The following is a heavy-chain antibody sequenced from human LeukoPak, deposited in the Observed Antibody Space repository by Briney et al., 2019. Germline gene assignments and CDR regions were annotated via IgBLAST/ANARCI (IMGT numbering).Heavy chain of an antibody. CDR3: ARGLLVENWFDP. Sequence: SETLSLTCTVSGGSISSGDSYWSWIRQPPGKGLEWIGYIYYSGSTYYNPSLKSRVTISVDTSKNQFSLKLSSVTAADTAVYYCARGLLVENWFDPWGQGTLVTVSS. CDR2: IYYSGST. V-gene: IGHV4-30-4*01. J-gene: IGHJ5*02. CDR1: GGSISSGDSY. D-gene: IGHD2-8*02.